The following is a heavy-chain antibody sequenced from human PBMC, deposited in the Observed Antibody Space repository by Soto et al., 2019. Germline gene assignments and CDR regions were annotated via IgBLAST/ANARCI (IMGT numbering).Heavy chain of an antibody. CDR3: AHLMGAMWWRD. CDR2: IYWDYDK. CDR1: GFSVSTSGVA. Sequence: QITLKESGPTLVKPTQTLTLTCTFSGFSVSTSGVAVGWIRQPPGKALEWLALIYWDYDKRYSPSVKGSPTIDRGIPKNQEVLTMTNMDPVDKAIYYCAHLMGAMWWRDWGQGTLVTVSS. D-gene: IGHD1-26*01. V-gene: IGHV2-5*02. J-gene: IGHJ4*02.